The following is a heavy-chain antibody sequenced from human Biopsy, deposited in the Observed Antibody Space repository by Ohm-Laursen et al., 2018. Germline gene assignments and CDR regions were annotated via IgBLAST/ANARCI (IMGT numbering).Heavy chain of an antibody. J-gene: IGHJ4*02. V-gene: IGHV4-59*08. CDR3: ATTTMDTSGWFGNYFDS. Sequence: PSQTLSLTCSVSSGSISSYYWSWIRQPPGKGLEWNGYIDYRGSTKYNPSLRSRVTMSIDTSRNQFSLKLSPVTAADTAVYYCATTTMDTSGWFGNYFDSWGQGTLVTVSA. D-gene: IGHD6-19*01. CDR1: SGSISSYY. CDR2: IDYRGST.